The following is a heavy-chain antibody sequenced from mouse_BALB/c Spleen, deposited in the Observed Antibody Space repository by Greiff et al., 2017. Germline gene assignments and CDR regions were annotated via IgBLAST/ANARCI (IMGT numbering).Heavy chain of an antibody. J-gene: IGHJ4*01. CDR1: GFTFSSYT. D-gene: IGHD1-1*01. V-gene: IGHV5-12-2*01. Sequence: DVKLVESGGGLVQPGGSLKLSCAASGFTFSSYTMSWVRQTPEKRLEWVAYISNGGGSTYYPDTVKGRFTISRDNAKNTLYLQMSSLKSEDTAMYYCARHEVLRAYAMDYWGQGTSVTVSS. CDR2: ISNGGGST. CDR3: ARHEVLRAYAMDY.